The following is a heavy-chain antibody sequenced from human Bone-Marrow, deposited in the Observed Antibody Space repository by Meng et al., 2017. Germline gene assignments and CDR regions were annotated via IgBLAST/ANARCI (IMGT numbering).Heavy chain of an antibody. Sequence: GSLRLSCTVSGGSIISSSYYWGWIRQPPGKGLEWIGSIYFSGSTYYNPSLKSRVTISVDTSKNQFSLKLSSVTAADTAVYYCARDNLGYCSSTSCYSYFDYWGQGTRVTVSS. CDR1: GGSIISSSYY. V-gene: IGHV4-39*07. D-gene: IGHD2-2*01. J-gene: IGHJ4*02. CDR2: IYFSGST. CDR3: ARDNLGYCSSTSCYSYFDY.